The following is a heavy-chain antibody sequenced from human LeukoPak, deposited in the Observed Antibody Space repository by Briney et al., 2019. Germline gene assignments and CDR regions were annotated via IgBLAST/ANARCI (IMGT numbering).Heavy chain of an antibody. J-gene: IGHJ4*02. CDR3: ARGGRYYDILTGYYNRGRPPQDFDY. D-gene: IGHD3-9*01. CDR1: GGSFSGYY. CDR2: INHSGST. V-gene: IGHV4-34*01. Sequence: PSETLSLTCAAYGGSFSGYYWSWIRQPPGKGLEWIGEINHSGSTNYNPSLKSRVTISVDTSKNQFSLKLSSVTAADTAVYYCARGGRYYDILTGYYNRGRPPQDFDYWGQGTLVTVSS.